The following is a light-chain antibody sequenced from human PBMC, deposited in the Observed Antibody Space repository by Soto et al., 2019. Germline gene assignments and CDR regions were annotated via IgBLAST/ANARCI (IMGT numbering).Light chain of an antibody. CDR3: QQANSFPYT. V-gene: IGKV1-12*01. CDR2: AAS. CDR1: QGVSNW. Sequence: DIQMTHSPSSVSASVGDRVTITCRASQGVSNWLAWYQQKPGKAPKLLIYAASTLRSGVPSRFRGSGSGTDFTFTISSLQPEDFATYYCQQANSFPYTFGQGTKVDIK. J-gene: IGKJ2*01.